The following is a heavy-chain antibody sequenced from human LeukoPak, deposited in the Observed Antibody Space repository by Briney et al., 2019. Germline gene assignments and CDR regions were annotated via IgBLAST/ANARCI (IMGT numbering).Heavy chain of an antibody. Sequence: SETLSLTCTVSGGSISSGDYFWTWIRQPPGTGLEWIGYIYYSGSTYYNPSLKSRVTISVDTSKNQFSLKLSSVTGADTAVYHCARGIAAAGTSSWWFDPWGQGTLVTVSS. CDR3: ARGIAAAGTSSWWFDP. CDR1: GGSISSGDYF. CDR2: IYYSGST. D-gene: IGHD6-13*01. J-gene: IGHJ5*02. V-gene: IGHV4-30-4*01.